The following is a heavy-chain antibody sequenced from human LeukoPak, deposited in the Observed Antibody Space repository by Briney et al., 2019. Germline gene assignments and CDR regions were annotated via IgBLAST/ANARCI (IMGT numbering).Heavy chain of an antibody. CDR1: GVTLSRYA. Sequence: GGSLRLSCAASGVTLSRYAVTWVRQAPGRGLEWVSYISPSGDSTVYAESVKGQFTISRDNSKNMLYLQMDSLRAEDTAIYYCVRKVYYYMDVWGKGTTVTVSS. CDR2: ISPSGDST. J-gene: IGHJ6*03. V-gene: IGHV3-23*01. CDR3: VRKVYYYMDV.